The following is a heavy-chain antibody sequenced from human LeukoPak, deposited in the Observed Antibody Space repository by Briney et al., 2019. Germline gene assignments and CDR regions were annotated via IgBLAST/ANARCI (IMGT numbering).Heavy chain of an antibody. Sequence: GGSLRLSCAASGFTFSDYYMSWIRQAPGKGLEWVSYISSSGSTIYYADSVKGRFTISRDNAKNSLYLQMNSLRAEDTALYYCAKDDSGWYPPYFDLWGRGTLVTVSS. V-gene: IGHV3-11*01. D-gene: IGHD6-19*01. CDR3: AKDDSGWYPPYFDL. CDR1: GFTFSDYY. CDR2: ISSSGSTI. J-gene: IGHJ2*01.